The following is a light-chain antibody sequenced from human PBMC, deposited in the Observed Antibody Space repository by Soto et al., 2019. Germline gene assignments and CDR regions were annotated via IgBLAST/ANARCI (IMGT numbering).Light chain of an antibody. CDR3: QQYNSWPIT. J-gene: IGKJ5*01. CDR1: QAVLRN. CDR2: DAS. V-gene: IGKV3D-15*01. Sequence: IGMTQSPAALSVPRGEGATLSCRASQAVLRNLAWYQQKPGQPPRLLIYDASTRATGTPARFSGSGSGTKFTLGFGGLQSDDFAVYSCQQYNSWPITFGQGTRLEIK.